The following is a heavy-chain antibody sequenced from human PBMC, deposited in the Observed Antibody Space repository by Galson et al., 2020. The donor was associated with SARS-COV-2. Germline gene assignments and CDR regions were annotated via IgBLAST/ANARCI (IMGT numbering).Heavy chain of an antibody. D-gene: IGHD3-3*01. CDR2: IRYDGSNK. CDR3: AKEFQTYYDFWSGYPPLWDYYYGMDV. V-gene: IGHV3-30*02. Sequence: GGSLRLSCAASGFTFSSYGMHWVRQAPGKGLEWVAFIRYDGSNKYYADSVKGRFTISRDNSKNTLYLQMNSLRAEDTAVYYCAKEFQTYYDFWSGYPPLWDYYYGMDVWGQGTTVTVSS. CDR1: GFTFSSYG. J-gene: IGHJ6*02.